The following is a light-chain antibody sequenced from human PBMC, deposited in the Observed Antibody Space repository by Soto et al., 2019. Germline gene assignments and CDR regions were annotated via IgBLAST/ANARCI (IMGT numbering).Light chain of an antibody. CDR2: GVS. Sequence: EIVLTQSPDTLSLSPGERVTLSCRASQTLPTYQLAWYQQKPGQPPRLLIYGVSSRATGIPERFSGSGSGTDFTLTITRLEPDDFGVYYCQHYDSSPWTFGRGTIV. CDR1: QTLPTYQ. J-gene: IGKJ1*01. CDR3: QHYDSSPWT. V-gene: IGKV3-20*01.